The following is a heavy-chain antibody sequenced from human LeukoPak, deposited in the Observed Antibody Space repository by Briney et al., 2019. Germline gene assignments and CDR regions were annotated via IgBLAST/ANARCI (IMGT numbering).Heavy chain of an antibody. J-gene: IGHJ4*02. Sequence: PGGSLRLSCAASGFTFSNYAMGWVRQAPGKGLEWVSGISGSDYAYYTDSVKGRFTISRDNSKNTLYLQMNTLRAEDTAVYYCAKGVRYLDWWILDYRGQGTLVPVSS. V-gene: IGHV3-23*01. CDR2: ISGSDYA. CDR1: GFTFSNYA. CDR3: AKGVRYLDWWILDY. D-gene: IGHD3-9*01.